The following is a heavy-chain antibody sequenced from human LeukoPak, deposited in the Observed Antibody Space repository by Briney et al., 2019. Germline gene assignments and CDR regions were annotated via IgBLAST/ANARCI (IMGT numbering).Heavy chain of an antibody. V-gene: IGHV1-69*01. Sequence: SVKVSCQASGGTFSSYAISWVRQAPGQGLEWMGGIIHIFGTANYAQKFQGRVTITADESTSTAYMDLSSLRSEDTAVYYCARDVYKYDILTGYYTLDYWGQGTLVTVSS. CDR2: IIHIFGTA. D-gene: IGHD3-9*01. CDR3: ARDVYKYDILTGYYTLDY. J-gene: IGHJ4*02. CDR1: GGTFSSYA.